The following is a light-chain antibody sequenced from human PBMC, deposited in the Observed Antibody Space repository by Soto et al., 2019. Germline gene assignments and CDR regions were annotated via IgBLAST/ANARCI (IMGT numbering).Light chain of an antibody. CDR3: SSYAGSNNV. Sequence: QSVRSQPPSASGSPGQSFTIYCTGTSSDVGGYNYVSWYQQHPGKAPKLMIYEVSKRPSGVPDRFSGSKSGNTESLTVSGLQAEDEADYYCSSYAGSNNVFGTGTKVTV. CDR1: SSDVGGYNY. V-gene: IGLV2-8*01. CDR2: EVS. J-gene: IGLJ1*01.